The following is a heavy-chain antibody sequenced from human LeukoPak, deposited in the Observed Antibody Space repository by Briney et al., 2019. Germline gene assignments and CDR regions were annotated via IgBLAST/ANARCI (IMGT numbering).Heavy chain of an antibody. V-gene: IGHV4-59*01. Sequence: SETLSLTCIVSGGSISSYYWSWIRQPPGKGLEWIGYIYYSGSTNYNPSLKSRVTISVDTSKNQLSLKLSSVTAADTAVYYCASHLRYCSGGSCYAHFQHWGQGTLVTVSS. CDR3: ASHLRYCSGGSCYAHFQH. J-gene: IGHJ1*01. CDR1: GGSISSYY. CDR2: IYYSGST. D-gene: IGHD2-15*01.